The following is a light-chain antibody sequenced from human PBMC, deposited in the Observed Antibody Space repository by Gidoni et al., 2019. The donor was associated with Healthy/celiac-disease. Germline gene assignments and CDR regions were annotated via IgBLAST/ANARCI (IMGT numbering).Light chain of an antibody. J-gene: IGLJ2*01. CDR3: SSYTSSSTLDVV. V-gene: IGLV2-14*01. CDR1: SSDVGGYNY. Sequence: QSALTQPAYVSGSRGQSITISCTGTSSDVGGYNYVSWYQQHPGKAPKLMIYDVSNRPSGVSNRFSGSKSGNTASLTISGLQAEDEADYYCSSYTSSSTLDVVFGGGTKLTVL. CDR2: DVS.